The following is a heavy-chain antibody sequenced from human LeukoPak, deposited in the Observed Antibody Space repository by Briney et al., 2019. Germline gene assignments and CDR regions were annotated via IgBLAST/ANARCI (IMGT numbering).Heavy chain of an antibody. CDR3: ARYPPDCKTTDCRPGDWFDP. CDR1: GYTFTGYY. V-gene: IGHV1-2*02. CDR2: INPTSGAT. J-gene: IGHJ5*02. Sequence: ASVKVSCRTSGYTFTGYYMHWVRQAPGQGLEWMGWINPTSGATNYALKFQGRVTMTRDTSISTAYMALSRLRSDDTAVYYCARYPPDCKTTDCRPGDWFDPWGQGTLVTVSP. D-gene: IGHD2-21*02.